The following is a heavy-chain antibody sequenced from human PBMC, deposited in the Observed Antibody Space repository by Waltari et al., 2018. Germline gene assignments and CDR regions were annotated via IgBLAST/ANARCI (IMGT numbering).Heavy chain of an antibody. J-gene: IGHJ4*02. D-gene: IGHD5-12*01. CDR3: MAYGDYSY. V-gene: IGHV3-53*02. CDR2: IYNVGST. Sequence: EVQLVETGGGLIQPGGSLRLSCAVSGFSVSTNHVSWVRQAPGKGREWGSTIYNVGSTYFADSVKGRFTISRDNSKNTVYLKMNSLRADDTAVYYCMAYGDYSYWGQGTLVTVSS. CDR1: GFSVSTNH.